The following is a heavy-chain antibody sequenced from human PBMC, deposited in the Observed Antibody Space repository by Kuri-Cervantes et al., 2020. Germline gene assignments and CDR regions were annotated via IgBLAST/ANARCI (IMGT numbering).Heavy chain of an antibody. CDR2: ISSSGSTI. Sequence: GESLKISCAASGFTFSDYYMSWIRQAPGKGLEWVSYISSSGSTIYYADSVKGRFTISRDNAKNSLYLQMNSLRAEDTAVYYCARDIYDSSGHRNWFDPWGQGTLVTVSS. CDR1: GFTFSDYY. CDR3: ARDIYDSSGHRNWFDP. V-gene: IGHV3-11*01. J-gene: IGHJ5*02. D-gene: IGHD3-22*01.